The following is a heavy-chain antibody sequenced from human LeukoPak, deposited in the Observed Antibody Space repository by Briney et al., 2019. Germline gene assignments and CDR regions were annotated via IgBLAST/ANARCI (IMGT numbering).Heavy chain of an antibody. D-gene: IGHD3-10*01. CDR2: ISYDGSNK. V-gene: IGHV3-30*18. CDR3: AKDFRLLWFGEGWDAFDI. Sequence: PGRSLRLSCAASGFTFSSYGMHWVRQAPGKGLEWVAVISYDGSNKYYADSVKGRFTISRDNSKNTLYLQMNSLRAEDTAVYYCAKDFRLLWFGEGWDAFDIWGQGTMVTVPS. CDR1: GFTFSSYG. J-gene: IGHJ3*02.